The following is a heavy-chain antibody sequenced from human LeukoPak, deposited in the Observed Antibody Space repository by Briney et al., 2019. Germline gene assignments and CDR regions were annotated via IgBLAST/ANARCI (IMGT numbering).Heavy chain of an antibody. CDR3: EGTYYYDSSDDY. CDR2: ISDSGGTT. J-gene: IGHJ4*02. D-gene: IGHD3-22*01. CDR1: GFTFSSFA. V-gene: IGHV3-23*01. Sequence: PGGSLRLSCAASGFTFSSFAMSWVRRAPGKGLEWVSVISDSGGTTYSADSVKGRFTISRDNSKNTLYLQMNSLRAEDTAVYYCEGTYYYDSSDDYWGQGTLVTVSS.